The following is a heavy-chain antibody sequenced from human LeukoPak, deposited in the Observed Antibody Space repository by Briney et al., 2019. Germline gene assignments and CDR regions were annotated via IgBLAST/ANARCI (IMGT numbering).Heavy chain of an antibody. CDR1: GGSISSYY. CDR3: ASGGYCSGGSCYVDAFDI. CDR2: IYYSGST. Sequence: PSETLSLTCTVSGGSISSYYWSWIRQPPGKGLEWIGYIYYSGSTNYNPSLKSRVTISVGTSKNQFSLKLSSVTAADTAVYYCASGGYCSGGSCYVDAFDIWGQGTMVTVSS. D-gene: IGHD2-15*01. V-gene: IGHV4-59*08. J-gene: IGHJ3*02.